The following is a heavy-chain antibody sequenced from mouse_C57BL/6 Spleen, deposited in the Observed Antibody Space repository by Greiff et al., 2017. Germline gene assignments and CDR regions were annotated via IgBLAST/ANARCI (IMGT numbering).Heavy chain of an antibody. CDR1: GYAFTNYL. CDR2: LNPGSGGT. Sequence: QVQLKESGAELVRPGTSVKVSCKASGYAFTNYLIEWVKQRPGQGLEWIGDLNPGSGGTNYNEKFKGKATLTADKSSSTAYMQLSGLTSEDSAVYFCAREAYWGQGTLVTVSA. CDR3: AREAY. V-gene: IGHV1-54*01. J-gene: IGHJ3*01.